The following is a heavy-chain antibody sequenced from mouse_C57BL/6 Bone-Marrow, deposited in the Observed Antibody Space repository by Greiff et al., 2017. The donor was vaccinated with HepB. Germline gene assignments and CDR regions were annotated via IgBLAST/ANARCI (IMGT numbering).Heavy chain of an antibody. D-gene: IGHD1-1*01. CDR3: ASATTVVASNWYFDV. J-gene: IGHJ1*03. CDR1: GFTFSSYG. Sequence: EVQLQESGGDLVKPGGSLKLSCAASGFTFSSYGMSWVRQTPDKRLEWVATISSGGSYTYYPDSVKGRFTISRDNAKNTLYLQMSSLKSEDTAMYYCASATTVVASNWYFDVWGTGTTVTVSS. CDR2: ISSGGSYT. V-gene: IGHV5-6*01.